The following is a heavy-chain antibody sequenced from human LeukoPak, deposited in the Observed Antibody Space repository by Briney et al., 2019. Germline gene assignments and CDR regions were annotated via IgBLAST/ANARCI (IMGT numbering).Heavy chain of an antibody. V-gene: IGHV3-66*01. J-gene: IGHJ4*02. CDR1: GFTVSSNY. CDR3: AREVYGGQPRAFDY. D-gene: IGHD4-23*01. CDR2: IYSGGST. Sequence: GGSLRLSCAASGFTVSSNYMSWVRQAPGKGLEWVSVIYSGGSTYYADSVKGRFTISRDNSKNTLYLRMNSLRAEDTAVYYCAREVYGGQPRAFDYWGQGTLVTVSS.